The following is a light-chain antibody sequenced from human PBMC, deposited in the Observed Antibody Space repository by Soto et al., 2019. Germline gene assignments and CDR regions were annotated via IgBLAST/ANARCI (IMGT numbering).Light chain of an antibody. CDR3: ASLTTTSFV. CDR1: SSDVGAYNF. J-gene: IGLJ1*01. Sequence: QSVLTQPAAVSGSPGQSSTISCTGTSSDVGAYNFVSWYQHHPDKAPKLMISEVSNRPSGVSDRFSGSKSGTTASLTISGLPAEDEADYYCASLTTTSFVFGTGTKVTVL. CDR2: EVS. V-gene: IGLV2-14*01.